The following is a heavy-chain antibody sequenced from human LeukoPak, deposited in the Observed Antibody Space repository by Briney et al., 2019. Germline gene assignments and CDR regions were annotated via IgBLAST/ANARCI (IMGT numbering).Heavy chain of an antibody. Sequence: GGSLRLSCAASGFTFSNYAMNWVRQAPGKGLEWVSTISGSGGSSYYADSVKGRFTISRDNAKNSLYLQMNSLRAEDMALYYCAKERSGYDMGLSAFDIWGQGTMVTVSS. J-gene: IGHJ3*02. CDR2: ISGSGGSS. CDR1: GFTFSNYA. D-gene: IGHD3-3*01. CDR3: AKERSGYDMGLSAFDI. V-gene: IGHV3-23*01.